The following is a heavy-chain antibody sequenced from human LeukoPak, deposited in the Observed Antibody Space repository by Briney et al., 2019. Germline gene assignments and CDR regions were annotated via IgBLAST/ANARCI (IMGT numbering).Heavy chain of an antibody. Sequence: SVKVSCKASGGTFSSYAISWVRQAPGQGLEWMGRIIPILGIANYAQKFQGRVTITADKSTSTAYMELSSLRSEDTAVYYCARGRVSRRTRREYYFDYWGQGTLVTVSS. D-gene: IGHD5/OR15-5a*01. CDR1: GGTFSSYA. J-gene: IGHJ4*02. CDR3: ARGRVSRRTRREYYFDY. CDR2: IIPILGIA. V-gene: IGHV1-69*04.